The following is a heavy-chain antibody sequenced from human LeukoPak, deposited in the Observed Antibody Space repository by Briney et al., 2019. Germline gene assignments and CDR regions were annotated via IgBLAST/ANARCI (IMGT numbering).Heavy chain of an antibody. CDR1: GYSFPSYW. J-gene: IGHJ6*03. CDR2: IYPDDSDT. Sequence: GESLKIPCKGSGYSFPSYWIGWVRQMPGKGLEWMGIIYPDDSDTKYSPSFQGQVTISADKSISTAYLQWSSLKASDTAMYYCARLAFCTNAVCFSNYYYSMDVWGRGTTVTVSS. D-gene: IGHD2-8*01. V-gene: IGHV5-51*01. CDR3: ARLAFCTNAVCFSNYYYSMDV.